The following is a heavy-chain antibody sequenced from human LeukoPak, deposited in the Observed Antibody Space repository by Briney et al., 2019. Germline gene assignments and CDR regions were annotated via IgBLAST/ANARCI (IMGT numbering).Heavy chain of an antibody. CDR3: ARVAGGYSYGLDY. CDR2: ISYGGSNK. V-gene: IGHV3-30*03. CDR1: GFTFSSYG. D-gene: IGHD5-18*01. J-gene: IGHJ4*02. Sequence: GGSLRLSCAASGFTFSSYGMHWVRQAPGKGLEWVAVISYGGSNKYYADSVKGRFTISRDNSKNTLHLQMNSLRAEDTAVYYCARVAGGYSYGLDYWGQGTLVTVSS.